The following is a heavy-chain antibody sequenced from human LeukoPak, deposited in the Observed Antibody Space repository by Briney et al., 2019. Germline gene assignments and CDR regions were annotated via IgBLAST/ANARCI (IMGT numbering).Heavy chain of an antibody. Sequence: GGSLRLSCAASGFTFYTYAMTWVRQAPGKGLEWVSSISGSGDNTYYADSVKGRFTVSRDNSKNTLYLQMNSLRAEDTAVYYCAKTPGDYTGGTCYSFDYWGQGSLVTVSS. CDR1: GFTFYTYA. J-gene: IGHJ4*02. CDR3: AKTPGDYTGGTCYSFDY. D-gene: IGHD2-15*01. CDR2: ISGSGDNT. V-gene: IGHV3-23*01.